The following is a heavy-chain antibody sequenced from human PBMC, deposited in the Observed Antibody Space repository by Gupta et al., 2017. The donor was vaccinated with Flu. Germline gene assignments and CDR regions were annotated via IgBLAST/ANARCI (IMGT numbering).Heavy chain of an antibody. V-gene: IGHV4-4*07. Sequence: QVQLQESGPGLVKPSETLSLTCTVSGGSISSYYWSWIRQPAGKGLEWIGRIYTSGSTNYNPSLKSRVTMSVDTSKNQFSLKLSSVTAADTAVYYCARELCGGDCYPPPSRFDPWGQGTLVTVSS. D-gene: IGHD2-21*02. J-gene: IGHJ5*02. CDR1: GGSISSYY. CDR2: IYTSGST. CDR3: ARELCGGDCYPPPSRFDP.